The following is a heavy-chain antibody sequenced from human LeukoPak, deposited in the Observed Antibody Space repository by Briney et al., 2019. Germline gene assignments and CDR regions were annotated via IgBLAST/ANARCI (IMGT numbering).Heavy chain of an antibody. CDR1: GFIFSSSE. V-gene: IGHV3-48*03. CDR2: ISGRDTI. CDR3: ARSTPSDFYFDY. D-gene: IGHD2-2*01. Sequence: GGSLRLSCAASGFIFSSSEMNWVRQPSGKGLEWVSYISGRDTIYYADSVKGRFTISRDNAENSLYLQMNNLRAEDTAVYYCARSTPSDFYFDYWGQGALVTVSS. J-gene: IGHJ4*02.